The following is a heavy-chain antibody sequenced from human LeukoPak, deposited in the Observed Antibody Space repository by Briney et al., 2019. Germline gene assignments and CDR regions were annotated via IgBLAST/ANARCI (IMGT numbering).Heavy chain of an antibody. CDR1: GYSFTSYW. CDR2: IYPGDSDT. D-gene: IGHD3-3*01. Sequence: GESLKISCKDSGYSFTSYWIGWVRQMPGKGLEWMGIIYPGDSDTRYSPSFQGQVTISADKSISTAYLQWSSLKASDTAMYYCARPHKDYDFWSGYPGYFDYWGQGTLVTVSS. CDR3: ARPHKDYDFWSGYPGYFDY. J-gene: IGHJ4*02. V-gene: IGHV5-51*01.